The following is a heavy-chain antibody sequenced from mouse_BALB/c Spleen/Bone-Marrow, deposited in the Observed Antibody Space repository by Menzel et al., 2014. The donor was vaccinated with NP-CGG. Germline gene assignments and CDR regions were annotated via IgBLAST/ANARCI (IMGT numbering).Heavy chain of an antibody. V-gene: IGHV14-3*02. Sequence: VHVKQPGAELVKPGASVKLSCTASGFNIKDTYMHWVKQRPEQGLEWIGRIDPANGNTKYDPKFQGKATITADTSSNTAYLQLSGLTSEDTAVYYCASYYYGSSSFAYWGQGTLVAVSA. CDR2: IDPANGNT. J-gene: IGHJ3*01. CDR3: ASYYYGSSSFAY. CDR1: GFNIKDTY. D-gene: IGHD1-1*01.